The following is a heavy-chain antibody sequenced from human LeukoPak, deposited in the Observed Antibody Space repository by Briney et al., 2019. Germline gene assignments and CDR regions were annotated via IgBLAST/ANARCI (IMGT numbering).Heavy chain of an antibody. CDR3: ARVVGAGHFLRWFDP. CDR2: IYYSVST. J-gene: IGHJ5*02. CDR1: GGSIGSGGYY. D-gene: IGHD3-10*01. Sequence: SETLSLTCTVSGGSIGSGGYYWSWIRQHPGKGLEWIGYIYYSVSTYYNPSLKSRVTISVDTSKNQFSLKMRSMTAADTAVYYSARVVGAGHFLRWFDPWGQGTLVTVSS. V-gene: IGHV4-31*03.